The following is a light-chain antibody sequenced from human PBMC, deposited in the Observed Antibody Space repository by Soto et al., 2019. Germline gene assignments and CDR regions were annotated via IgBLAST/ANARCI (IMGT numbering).Light chain of an antibody. Sequence: QPVLTQPPSVSGPPGQRVTISCTGSSSNIGADYDVHWYQQIPGAAPNLLIYDKNNRPSGVPDRFSGSKSGTSASLAITGLQAEDEADYYCQSYDSSLTGFYVFGTGTKLTVL. J-gene: IGLJ1*01. CDR1: SSNIGADYD. CDR3: QSYDSSLTGFYV. CDR2: DKN. V-gene: IGLV1-40*01.